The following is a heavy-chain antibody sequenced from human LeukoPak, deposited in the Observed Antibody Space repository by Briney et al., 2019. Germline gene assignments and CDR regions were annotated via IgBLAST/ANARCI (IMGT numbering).Heavy chain of an antibody. D-gene: IGHD1-1*01. J-gene: IGHJ4*02. V-gene: IGHV1-2*02. CDR1: XXXFXXXY. Sequence: SXXXFXXXYMHWVRQAPGQGPEGMGWNNPYSGDAKYSQKFQGKVTFTRDRXISTAYMELSRLGSDDTAVYYCXXLSYSDNSYWGQGTLVTVSS. CDR2: NNPYSGDA. CDR3: XXLSYSDNSY.